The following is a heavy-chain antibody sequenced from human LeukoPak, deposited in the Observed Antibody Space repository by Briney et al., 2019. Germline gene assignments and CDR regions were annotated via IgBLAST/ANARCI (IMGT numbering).Heavy chain of an antibody. Sequence: GGSLRLSCAASGFTFSSYAVHWVRQAPGKGLEWVAVISYDGSNKYYADSVKGRFTISRDNAKNSLYLQMNSLRAEDTAVYYCAELGITMIGGVWGKGTTVTISS. D-gene: IGHD3-10*02. CDR3: AELGITMIGGV. J-gene: IGHJ6*04. CDR1: GFTFSSYA. CDR2: ISYDGSNK. V-gene: IGHV3-30*04.